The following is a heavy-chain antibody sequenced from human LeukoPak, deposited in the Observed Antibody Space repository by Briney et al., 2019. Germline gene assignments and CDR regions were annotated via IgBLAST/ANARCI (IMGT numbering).Heavy chain of an antibody. CDR2: ISYDGSNK. CDR1: GFTFSSYG. D-gene: IGHD5-12*01. Sequence: PGGSLRLSCAASGFTFSSYGMHWVRQAPGKGLEWVAVISYDGSNKYYADSVKGRFTISRDNSKNTLYLQVNSLRAEDTAVYYCARGLPIDYWGQGTLVTVSS. CDR3: ARGLPIDY. J-gene: IGHJ4*02. V-gene: IGHV3-30*03.